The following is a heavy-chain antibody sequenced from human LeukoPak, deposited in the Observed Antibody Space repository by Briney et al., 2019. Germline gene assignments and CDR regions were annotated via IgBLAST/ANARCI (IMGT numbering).Heavy chain of an antibody. J-gene: IGHJ6*03. V-gene: IGHV1-2*02. Sequence: GASVKVSCKASGYTFTGYYMHWVRQAPGQGLEWMGWINPNSGGTNYAQKFQGRVTMTRDTSISTAYMELSRLRSDDTAVYYCARLGYSYGSVYYMDVWGKGTTVTVSS. D-gene: IGHD5-18*01. CDR2: INPNSGGT. CDR1: GYTFTGYY. CDR3: ARLGYSYGSVYYMDV.